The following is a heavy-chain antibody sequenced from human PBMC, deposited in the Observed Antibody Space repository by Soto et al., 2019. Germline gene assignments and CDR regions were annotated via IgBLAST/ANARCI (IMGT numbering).Heavy chain of an antibody. CDR1: GWSLSSYS. J-gene: IGHJ5*02. V-gene: IGHV3-21*01. Sequence: GTLRLSCAASGWSLSSYSMNWVRQAPGKGLEWVASISSSRYIYYADSVKSRFTISIDNAKNYLYLQMNSLRAEDTAVYYCAREITANWFDAWGQGTLVTVSS. CDR3: AREITANWFDA. CDR2: ISSSRYI. D-gene: IGHD3-16*01.